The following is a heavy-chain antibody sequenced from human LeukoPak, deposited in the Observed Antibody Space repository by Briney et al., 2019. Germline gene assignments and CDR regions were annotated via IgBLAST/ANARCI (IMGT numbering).Heavy chain of an antibody. D-gene: IGHD4-17*01. Sequence: PGGSLRLSCAASGFTFDDYAMHWVRQAPGKGLEWVSGISWNSGSIGYADSVKGRFTISRDNAKNSLYLQMNSLRAEDMALYYCAKGSPSGGDYQFGYFDLWGRGTLVTVSS. CDR1: GFTFDDYA. J-gene: IGHJ2*01. CDR2: ISWNSGSI. CDR3: AKGSPSGGDYQFGYFDL. V-gene: IGHV3-9*03.